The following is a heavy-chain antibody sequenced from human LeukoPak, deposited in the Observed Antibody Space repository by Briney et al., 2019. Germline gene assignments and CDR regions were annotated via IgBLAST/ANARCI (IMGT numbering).Heavy chain of an antibody. CDR2: ISRSSIYK. CDR1: GFTFSNYN. V-gene: IGHV3-21*04. J-gene: IGHJ4*02. CDR3: ANSYTVTTSPFDY. D-gene: IGHD4-17*01. Sequence: GGSLRLSCAASGFTFSNYNMNWVRQAPGKGLEWVSSISRSSIYKYYADSMKGRFTISRDNAKNSLYLQMNSLRAEDTAVYFCANSYTVTTSPFDYWGQGTLVSVPS.